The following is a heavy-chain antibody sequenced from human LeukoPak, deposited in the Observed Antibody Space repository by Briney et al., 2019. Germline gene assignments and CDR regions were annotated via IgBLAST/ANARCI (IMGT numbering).Heavy chain of an antibody. D-gene: IGHD3-3*01. CDR1: GFTFSSYP. Sequence: GGSLRLSCAASGFTFSSYPMSWVRQAPGKGREWVGFIRRKAYGGPPGFAASVKGRFTISRDDSKSIAYLQMNSLKTEDTAVYYCSRAGMERSIYDFWCGHSDYWGQGTLVTVSS. J-gene: IGHJ4*02. CDR2: IRRKAYGGPP. V-gene: IGHV3-49*02. CDR3: SRAGMERSIYDFWCGHSDY.